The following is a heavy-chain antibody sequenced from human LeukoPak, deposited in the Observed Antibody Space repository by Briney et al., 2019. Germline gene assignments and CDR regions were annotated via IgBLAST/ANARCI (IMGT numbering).Heavy chain of an antibody. CDR3: AKNPSSAAAPYYFDY. CDR1: GFTFSSYG. CDR2: ISGSGGST. D-gene: IGHD6-13*01. J-gene: IGHJ4*02. Sequence: SGGSLRLSCAASGFTFSSYGMSWVRQAPGKGLEWVSAISGSGGSTYYADSVKGRFTISRDNSKNTLYLQMNSLRAEDTAVYYCAKNPSSAAAPYYFDYWGQGTLVTVSS. V-gene: IGHV3-23*01.